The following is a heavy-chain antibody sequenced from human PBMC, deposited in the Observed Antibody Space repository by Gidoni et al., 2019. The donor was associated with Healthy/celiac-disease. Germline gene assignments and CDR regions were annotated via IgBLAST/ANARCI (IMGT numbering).Heavy chain of an antibody. J-gene: IGHJ4*02. CDR1: GGSISSSSYY. Sequence: QLQLQESGPGLVKPSETLSLTCTVSGGSISSSSYYWGWIRQPPGKGLEWIGSIYYSGSTYYNPSLKRRVTIYVETSKNQFSLKLSSVTAADTAVYYCARLTVMHRGWELPHHQGRFDYWGQGTLVTVSS. CDR2: IYYSGST. D-gene: IGHD1-26*01. V-gene: IGHV4-39*01. CDR3: ARLTVMHRGWELPHHQGRFDY.